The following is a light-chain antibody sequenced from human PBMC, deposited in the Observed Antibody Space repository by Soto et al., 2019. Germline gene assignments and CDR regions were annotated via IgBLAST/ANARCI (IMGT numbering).Light chain of an antibody. V-gene: IGLV2-14*01. J-gene: IGLJ1*01. CDR2: DVS. CDR1: SSDVGGYNY. CDR3: SSYTSSSTLVV. Sequence: QSVLTQPASVSGSPGQAITISCTGTSSDVGGYNYVSWYQQHPGKAPKLMIYDVSNRPSGVSNRFSGSKSGNTASLTISGLQAEDEADYYCSSYTSSSTLVVFGPGTKVTV.